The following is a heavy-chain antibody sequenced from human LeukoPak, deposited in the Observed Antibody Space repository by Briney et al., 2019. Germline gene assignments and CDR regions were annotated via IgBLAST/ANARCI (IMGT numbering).Heavy chain of an antibody. J-gene: IGHJ4*01. Sequence: GESLRLSCAVSGFTFSSYWMNWVRQAPGKGLEWVASIRQDGGEKSYVDSVKGRFTISRDNTIDSVYPQMSSLRAEDTAVYYCARDGTAAGLYFDLWGHGTLVTVSS. CDR1: GFTFSSYW. D-gene: IGHD6-13*01. CDR3: ARDGTAAGLYFDL. CDR2: IRQDGGEK. V-gene: IGHV3-7*01.